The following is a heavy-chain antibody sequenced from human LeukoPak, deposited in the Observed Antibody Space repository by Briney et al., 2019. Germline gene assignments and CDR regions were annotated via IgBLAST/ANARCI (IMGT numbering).Heavy chain of an antibody. V-gene: IGHV4-4*07. J-gene: IGHJ3*02. CDR3: ARDRSRLDI. Sequence: SETLSLTCAVYDGSFSGYYWSWIRQPAGKGLEWIGRIYTSGSTNYNPSLKSRVTISVDTSKNQFSLKLSSVTAADTAVYYCARDRSRLDIWGQGTMVTVSS. CDR1: DGSFSGYY. CDR2: IYTSGST. D-gene: IGHD2-2*01.